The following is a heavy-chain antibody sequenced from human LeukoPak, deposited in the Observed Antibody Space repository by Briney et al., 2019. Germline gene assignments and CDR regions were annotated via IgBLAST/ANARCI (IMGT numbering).Heavy chain of an antibody. CDR1: GYSISSGYY. J-gene: IGHJ6*04. CDR3: AREMTRGYYYYGMDV. Sequence: TSETLSLTCAVSGYSISSGYYWGWTRQPPGKGLEWIGSIYHSGSTYYNPSLKSRVTISVDTSKNQFSLKLSSVTAADTAVYYCAREMTRGYYYYGMDVWGKGTTVTVSS. V-gene: IGHV4-38-2*02. CDR2: IYHSGST. D-gene: IGHD2-2*01.